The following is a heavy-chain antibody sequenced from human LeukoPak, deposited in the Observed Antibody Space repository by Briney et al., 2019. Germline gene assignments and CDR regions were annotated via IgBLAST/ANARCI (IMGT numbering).Heavy chain of an antibody. Sequence: GGSLRLSCAASGFTFSNYAMSWVRQAPGKGLEWVSAISGSGGNTDYADSVKGRFTISRDNSKNTLFLQMNSLRAEDTAVYYCANRGGNPKGSFDYWGQGTLVTVSS. CDR3: ANRGGNPKGSFDY. D-gene: IGHD4-23*01. CDR2: ISGSGGNT. J-gene: IGHJ4*02. V-gene: IGHV3-23*01. CDR1: GFTFSNYA.